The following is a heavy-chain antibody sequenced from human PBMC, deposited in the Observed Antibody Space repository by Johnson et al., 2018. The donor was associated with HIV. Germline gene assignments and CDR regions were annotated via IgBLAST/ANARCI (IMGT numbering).Heavy chain of an antibody. CDR1: GFTFDNYG. Sequence: VYLVESGGGVVRPGGSLRLSCATSGFTFDNYGMNWVRQAPGKGLEWVSSISSSGSTIYYADSVKGRFTISRDNAKNSLYLQMNSLRAEDTAVYYYDSSGYRDDAFDIWGQGTMVTVSS. CDR3: DSSGYRDDAFDI. D-gene: IGHD3-22*01. V-gene: IGHV3-48*04. J-gene: IGHJ3*02. CDR2: ISSSGSTI.